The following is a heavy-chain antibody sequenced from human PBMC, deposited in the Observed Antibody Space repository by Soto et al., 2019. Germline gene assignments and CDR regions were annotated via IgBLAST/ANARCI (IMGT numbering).Heavy chain of an antibody. V-gene: IGHV3-21*01. D-gene: IGHD6-13*01. CDR2: ISSSSTYI. CDR3: ARGLSAGKGSPPDF. Sequence: LRLSCAASGFTFSSYSMNWVRQAPGKGLEWVSSISSSSTYIYYADSVKGRFTISRDNAKNSLYLQMNSLRAEDTALYYCARGLSAGKGSPPDFWGQGSLVTVSS. CDR1: GFTFSSYS. J-gene: IGHJ4*02.